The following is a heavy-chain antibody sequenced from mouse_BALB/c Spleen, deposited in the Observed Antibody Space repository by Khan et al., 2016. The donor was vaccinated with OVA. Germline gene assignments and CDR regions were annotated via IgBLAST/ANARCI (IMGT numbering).Heavy chain of an antibody. Sequence: EVQLQESGPGLVKPSQSLSLTCTVTGYSITSDYAWNWIRQFPGNKLEWMAYITYSGSTGYNPSLKGRISITRDTSKNPFFLQLNSVTTEDTATYYCARDYGSSYLFFDYWGQGTTLTVSS. V-gene: IGHV3-2*02. D-gene: IGHD1-1*01. J-gene: IGHJ2*01. CDR3: ARDYGSSYLFFDY. CDR2: ITYSGST. CDR1: GYSITSDYA.